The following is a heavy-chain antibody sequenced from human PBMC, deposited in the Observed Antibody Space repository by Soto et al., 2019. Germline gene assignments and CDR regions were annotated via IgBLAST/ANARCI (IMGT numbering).Heavy chain of an antibody. D-gene: IGHD6-19*01. V-gene: IGHV3-23*01. CDR3: AKAGQQWLVHDY. Sequence: EVQLLESGGGLVQPGGSLRLSCAASGFTFSSYVMSWVRQAPGKGLEWVSAISGSGGSTYYADSVKGRFTISRDNSKNTLYLQMNSLRAEDTAVYYCAKAGQQWLVHDYWGQGTLVTVSS. J-gene: IGHJ4*02. CDR2: ISGSGGST. CDR1: GFTFSSYV.